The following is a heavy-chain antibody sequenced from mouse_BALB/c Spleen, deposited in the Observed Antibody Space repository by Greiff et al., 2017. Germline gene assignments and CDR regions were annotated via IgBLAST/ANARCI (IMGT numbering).Heavy chain of an antibody. D-gene: IGHD1-1*01. J-gene: IGHJ2*01. Sequence: EVQGVESGGGLVQPGGSLKLSCAASGFTFSSYGMSWVRQTPDKRLELVATINSNGGSTYYPDSVKGRFTISRDNAKNTLYLQMSSLKSEDTAMYYCARDYYGSSDDYWGQGTTLTVSS. CDR3: ARDYYGSSDDY. CDR2: INSNGGST. V-gene: IGHV5-6-3*01. CDR1: GFTFSSYG.